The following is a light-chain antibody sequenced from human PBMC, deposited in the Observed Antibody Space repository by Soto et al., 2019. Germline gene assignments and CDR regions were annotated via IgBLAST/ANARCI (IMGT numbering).Light chain of an antibody. CDR3: CSYAGSSTHVV. Sequence: QSALTQPASVSGSPGQSITISCTGTSSDVGSYNLVSWYQQHPGKAPQLMIYAVSKRPSGVSNRFSGSKSGNTASLTISGLQAEDEADYYCCSYAGSSTHVVFGGGTKVTVL. V-gene: IGLV2-23*02. CDR2: AVS. J-gene: IGLJ2*01. CDR1: SSDVGSYNL.